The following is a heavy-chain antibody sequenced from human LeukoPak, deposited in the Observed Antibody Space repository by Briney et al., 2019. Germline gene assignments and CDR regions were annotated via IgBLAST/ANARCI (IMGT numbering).Heavy chain of an antibody. CDR2: IKQDGSER. CDR3: ARNWNYGSYFFDY. V-gene: IGHV3-7*01. CDR1: KFTFTTFW. Sequence: GGSLRLSCAASKFTFTTFWMSWVRQAPGKGPEWVANIKQDGSERYYVDSVKGRFTISRDNVKNSLSLQMNSLRAEDTAVYYCARNWNYGSYFFDYWGQGTLVTVSS. J-gene: IGHJ4*02. D-gene: IGHD1-7*01.